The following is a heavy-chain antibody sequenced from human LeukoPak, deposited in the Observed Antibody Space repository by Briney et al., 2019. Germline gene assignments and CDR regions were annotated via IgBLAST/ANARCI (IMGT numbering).Heavy chain of an antibody. Sequence: SETLSLTCTVSGGSISSGGYYWSWIRQHPGKGLEWIGYIYYSGSTYYNPSLKSRVTISVDTSKNQFSLKLSSVTAADTAVYYCARDAFGESLLVYYGMDVWGQGTTVTVSS. CDR1: GGSISSGGYY. CDR2: IYYSGST. D-gene: IGHD3-10*01. J-gene: IGHJ6*02. V-gene: IGHV4-31*03. CDR3: ARDAFGESLLVYYGMDV.